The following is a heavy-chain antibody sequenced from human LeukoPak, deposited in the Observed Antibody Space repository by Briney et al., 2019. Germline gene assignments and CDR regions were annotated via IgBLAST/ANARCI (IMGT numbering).Heavy chain of an antibody. V-gene: IGHV4-34*01. CDR3: AKGAGPPWFDP. CDR1: GGSFSGYY. D-gene: IGHD6-19*01. CDR2: INHSGST. Sequence: SETLSLTCAVYGGSFSGYYWSWIRQPPGKGLEWIGEINHSGSTNYNPSLKSRVTISVDTSKNQFSMNLNSVTAADTAVYYCAKGAGPPWFDPWGQGTLVTVSS. J-gene: IGHJ5*02.